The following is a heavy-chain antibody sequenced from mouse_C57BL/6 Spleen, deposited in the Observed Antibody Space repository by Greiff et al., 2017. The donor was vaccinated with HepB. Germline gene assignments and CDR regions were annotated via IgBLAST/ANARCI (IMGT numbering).Heavy chain of an antibody. D-gene: IGHD2-5*01. V-gene: IGHV1-15*01. CDR2: IDPETGGT. J-gene: IGHJ1*03. CDR1: GYTFTDYE. CDR3: TPYSNYLYWYFDV. Sequence: QVQLKESGAELVRPGASVTLSCKASGYTFTDYEMHWVKQTPVHGLEWIGAIDPETGGTAYNQKFKGKAILTADKSSSTAYMELRSLTSEDSAVYYCTPYSNYLYWYFDVWGTGTTVTVSS.